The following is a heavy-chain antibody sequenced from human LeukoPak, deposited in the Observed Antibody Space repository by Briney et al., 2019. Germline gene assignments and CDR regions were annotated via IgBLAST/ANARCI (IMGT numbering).Heavy chain of an antibody. CDR2: ISGYSGNT. J-gene: IGHJ6*02. CDR1: GYTFTSYG. D-gene: IGHD2-2*01. Sequence: ASVKVSCKASGYTFTSYGISWVRQAPGQGLEWMGWISGYSGNTDYAQKFQGRVTMTSDTSTSTAYMELRSLRSDDTAVYYCARDSTADYYYGMDVWGQGTTVTVSS. V-gene: IGHV1-18*01. CDR3: ARDSTADYYYGMDV.